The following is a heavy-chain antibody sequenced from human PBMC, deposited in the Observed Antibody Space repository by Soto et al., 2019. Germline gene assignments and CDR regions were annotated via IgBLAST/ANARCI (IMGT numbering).Heavy chain of an antibody. CDR2: IIPIFGTA. J-gene: IGHJ4*02. CDR3: ARSGIAVAGTFPTDY. V-gene: IGHV1-69*13. D-gene: IGHD6-19*01. Sequence: SVKVSCKASGGTLSSYAISWVRQAPGQGLEWMGGIIPIFGTANYAQKFQGRVTITADESTSTAYMELSSLRSEDTAVYYCARSGIAVAGTFPTDYWGQGTLVTVSS. CDR1: GGTLSSYA.